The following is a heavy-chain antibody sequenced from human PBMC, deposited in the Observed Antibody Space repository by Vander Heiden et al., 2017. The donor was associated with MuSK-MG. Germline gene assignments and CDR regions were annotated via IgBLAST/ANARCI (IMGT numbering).Heavy chain of an antibody. J-gene: IGHJ5*02. V-gene: IGHV3-30*18. CDR2: VSYEGTKK. D-gene: IGHD3-16*01. CDR1: GFNFSNYG. CDR3: AKDTDNYEGFDP. Sequence: QVQLVESAGRVVQSAGSLRLSCVTSGFNFSNYGLHWVRQAPGKGLEWAAVVSYEGTKKYYADSVKGRFTVARDDSKKSVFLQMNGLRPEDTAVYYCAKDTDNYEGFDPWGQGTLVTVSS.